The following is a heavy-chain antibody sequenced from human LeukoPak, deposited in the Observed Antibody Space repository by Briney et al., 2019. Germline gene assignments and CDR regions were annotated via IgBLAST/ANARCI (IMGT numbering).Heavy chain of an antibody. CDR1: GFTFDDYG. J-gene: IGHJ4*02. Sequence: TGGSLRLSCAASGFTFDDYGMSLVRQAPGKGLEWVSLISGDGGSTYYADSVKGRFTISRDNSKNSLYLQMNSLRTEDTALYYCAKDIFGLFYDDRDYYDSSGYYFDYWGQGTLVTVSS. D-gene: IGHD3-22*01. CDR3: AKDIFGLFYDDRDYYDSSGYYFDY. V-gene: IGHV3-43*02. CDR2: ISGDGGST.